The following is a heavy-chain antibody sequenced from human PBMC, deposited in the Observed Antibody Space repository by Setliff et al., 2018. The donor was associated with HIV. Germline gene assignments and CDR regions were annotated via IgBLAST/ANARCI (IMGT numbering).Heavy chain of an antibody. CDR3: ARGIYSSGWWGDYYFDF. V-gene: IGHV4-59*11. J-gene: IGHJ4*02. D-gene: IGHD6-19*01. CDR2: MFSSGSA. Sequence: SETLSLTCSVSGGSISGHYWGWVRQPPGKGLEWIGYMFSSGSAQYNSSLQSRVSMSADTSKNQFSLRLTSVTVADTAVYFCARGIYSSGWWGDYYFDFWGQGTLVTVSS. CDR1: GGSISGHY.